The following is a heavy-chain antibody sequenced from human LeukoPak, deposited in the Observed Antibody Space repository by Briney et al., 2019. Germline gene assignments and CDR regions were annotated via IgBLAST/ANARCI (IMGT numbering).Heavy chain of an antibody. D-gene: IGHD1-26*01. CDR3: VKAWGVGARVERDSFDI. CDR1: GFTFSSYD. J-gene: IGHJ3*02. Sequence: PGGSLRLSCAASGFTFSSYDMHWVRHTTGEGLEWGSAIGSAGDTYYSASARGRFTISRENAKNSLYLQMNSLRAGDTAVYYCVKAWGVGARVERDSFDIWGRGTLVTVSS. CDR2: IGSAGDT. V-gene: IGHV3-13*01.